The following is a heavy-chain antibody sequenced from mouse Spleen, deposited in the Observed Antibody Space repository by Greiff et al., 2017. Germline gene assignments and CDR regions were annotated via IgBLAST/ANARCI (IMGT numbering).Heavy chain of an antibody. V-gene: IGHV1-55*01. CDR2: IYPGSGST. CDR3: ARSPYGNPAWFAY. D-gene: IGHD2-1*01. Sequence: QVQLQQSGAELVKPGASVKMSCKASGYTFTSYWITWVKQRPGQGLEWIGDIYPGSGSTNYNEKFKSKATLTVDTSSSTAYMQLSSLTSEDSAVYYCARSPYGNPAWFAYWGQGTLVTVSA. CDR1: GYTFTSYW. J-gene: IGHJ3*01.